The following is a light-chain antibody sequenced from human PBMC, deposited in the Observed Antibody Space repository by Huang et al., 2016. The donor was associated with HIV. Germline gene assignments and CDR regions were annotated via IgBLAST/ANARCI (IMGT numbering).Light chain of an antibody. J-gene: IGKJ2*01. CDR2: AAS. V-gene: IGKV1-9*01. CDR3: QQFNSYPRT. Sequence: IQLTQSPSSLSASVGDRVTITCRASHDISDDLAWYQQKPGIAPKLLIYAASNLITGVPSRFSVSGSGTHFTLTIRILQPEDFATYYCQQFNSYPRTFGQGTKLEIK. CDR1: HDISDD.